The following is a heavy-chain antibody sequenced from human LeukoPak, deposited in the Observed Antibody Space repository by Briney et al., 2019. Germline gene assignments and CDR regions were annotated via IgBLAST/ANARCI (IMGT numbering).Heavy chain of an antibody. D-gene: IGHD2-2*01. J-gene: IGHJ4*02. V-gene: IGHV3-30*02. CDR2: IWYDGSNK. CDR3: AKDNQLLSGAFDY. CDR1: GFTFSSYG. Sequence: TGGSLRLSCAASGFTFSSYGMHWVRQAPGKGLEWVAVIWYDGSNKYYADSVKGRFTISRDNSKNTLYLQMNSLRAEDTAVYYCAKDNQLLSGAFDYWGQGTLVTVSS.